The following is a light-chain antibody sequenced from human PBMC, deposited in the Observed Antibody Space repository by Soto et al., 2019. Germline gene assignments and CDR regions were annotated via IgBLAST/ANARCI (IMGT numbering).Light chain of an antibody. CDR1: SSNIGSNS. CDR3: AAWDDSLNGFYV. V-gene: IGLV1-44*01. Sequence: QSVLTQPPSVSGTPGQRVTISCSGSSSNIGSNSVNWYQQLPGTAPKLLICSNNQRPSGVPDRFSGSKSGTSASLAISGLQSEDEADYYCAAWDDSLNGFYVFGAGTKVTVL. J-gene: IGLJ1*01. CDR2: SNN.